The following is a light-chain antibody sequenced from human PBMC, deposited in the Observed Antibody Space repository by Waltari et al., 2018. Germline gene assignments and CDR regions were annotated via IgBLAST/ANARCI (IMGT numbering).Light chain of an antibody. Sequence: QSVLTQPPSASGTPGQRVTISCSGSSSNIGSNTVNWYQQLPGTAPKLLIYSNNQRPSGVPYRFSGAKSGTSASLAISGLQSEDEAYYYCAAWDDSLNGYVFGTGTKVTVL. CDR2: SNN. CDR3: AAWDDSLNGYV. V-gene: IGLV1-44*01. J-gene: IGLJ1*01. CDR1: SSNIGSNT.